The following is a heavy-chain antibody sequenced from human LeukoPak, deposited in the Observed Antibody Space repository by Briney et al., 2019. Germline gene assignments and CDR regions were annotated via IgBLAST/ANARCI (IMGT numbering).Heavy chain of an antibody. Sequence: SETLSLTCTVSGXSISSYYWSWIRQPPGKGLEWIGYIYYSGSTNYNPSLKSRVTISVDTSKNQFSLKLSSVTAADTAVYYCARVSRIQLWTTFDYWGQGTLVTVSS. CDR3: ARVSRIQLWTTFDY. V-gene: IGHV4-59*01. J-gene: IGHJ4*02. D-gene: IGHD5-18*01. CDR2: IYYSGST. CDR1: GXSISSYY.